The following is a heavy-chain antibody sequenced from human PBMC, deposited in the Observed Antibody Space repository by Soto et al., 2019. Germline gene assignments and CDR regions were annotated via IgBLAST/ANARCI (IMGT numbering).Heavy chain of an antibody. CDR1: GYSFTTYW. CDR2: MFPGDSDT. V-gene: IGHV5-51*01. J-gene: IGHJ6*02. CDR3: ARVPDSSLGTMDV. D-gene: IGHD6-19*01. Sequence: GESLKISCKGSGYSFTTYWIGWVRQLPGQGLEWMGVMFPGDSDTRYSPSFQGPVTMSADPSTNTAYLEWSSLKAADSAMYYCARVPDSSLGTMDVWGQGTTVTVSS.